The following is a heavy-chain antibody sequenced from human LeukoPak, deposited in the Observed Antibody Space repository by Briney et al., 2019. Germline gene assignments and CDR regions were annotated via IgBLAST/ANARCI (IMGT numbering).Heavy chain of an antibody. D-gene: IGHD3-22*01. CDR3: ARPDYYDSSFDAFDI. J-gene: IGHJ3*02. Sequence: SETLSLTCAVYGGSFSGYYWSWIRQPPGKGLEWIGEINHSGSTNYNPSLKSRVTISEDTSKNQFSLKLSSVTAADTAVYYCARPDYYDSSFDAFDIWGQGTMVTVSS. CDR1: GGSFSGYY. V-gene: IGHV4-34*01. CDR2: INHSGST.